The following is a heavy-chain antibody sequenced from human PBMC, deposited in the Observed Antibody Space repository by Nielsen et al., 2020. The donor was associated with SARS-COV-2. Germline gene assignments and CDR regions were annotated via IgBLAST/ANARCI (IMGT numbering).Heavy chain of an antibody. CDR2: IYYSGST. J-gene: IGHJ6*02. Sequence: SETLSLTCTVSGGSISSYYWSWIRQPPGKGLEWIGYIYYSGSTNYNPSLKSRVTISVDTSKNQFSLKLSSVTAADTAVYYCARVYGDYGRGDVWGQGTTVTVSS. D-gene: IGHD4-17*01. CDR1: GGSISSYY. CDR3: ARVYGDYGRGDV. V-gene: IGHV4-59*01.